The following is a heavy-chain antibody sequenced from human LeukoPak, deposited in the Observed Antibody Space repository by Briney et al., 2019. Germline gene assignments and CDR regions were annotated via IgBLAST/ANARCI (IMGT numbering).Heavy chain of an antibody. J-gene: IGHJ3*02. CDR2: IIPIFGTA. CDR1: GGTFSSYA. CDR3: ASWGAYYYDSSGWALDPFDI. D-gene: IGHD3-22*01. Sequence: SVKVSCKASGGTFSSYAISWVRQAPGQGLEWMGRIIPIFGTANYAQKFQGRVTITTDESTSTAYMELSGLRSEDTAVYYCASWGAYYYDSSGWALDPFDIWGQGTMVTVSS. V-gene: IGHV1-69*05.